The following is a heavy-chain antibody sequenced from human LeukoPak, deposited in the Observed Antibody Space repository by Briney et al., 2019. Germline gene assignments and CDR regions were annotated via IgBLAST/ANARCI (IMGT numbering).Heavy chain of an antibody. CDR2: TSGSGGST. D-gene: IGHD3-9*01. J-gene: IGHJ5*02. Sequence: AGGSLRLSCAASGFTFSSYAMSWVRQAPGKGLEWVSATSGSGGSTYYADSVKGRFTISRDNSKNTLYLQMNSLRAEGTAVYYCAKEGLRYFVPFDPWGQGTLVTVSS. CDR3: AKEGLRYFVPFDP. CDR1: GFTFSSYA. V-gene: IGHV3-23*01.